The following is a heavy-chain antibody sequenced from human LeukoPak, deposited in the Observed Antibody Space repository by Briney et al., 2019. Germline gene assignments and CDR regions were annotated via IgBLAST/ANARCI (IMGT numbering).Heavy chain of an antibody. CDR2: INHSGST. V-gene: IGHV4-34*01. CDR1: GGSFSGYY. Sequence: PSETLSLTCAVYGGSFSGYYWSWIRQPPGKGLEWIGEINHSGSTNYNPSLKSRVTISVDTSKNQFPLKLSSVTAADTAVYYCAHGYCSSTSCRGNWFDPWGQGTLVTVSS. D-gene: IGHD2-2*01. CDR3: AHGYCSSTSCRGNWFDP. J-gene: IGHJ5*02.